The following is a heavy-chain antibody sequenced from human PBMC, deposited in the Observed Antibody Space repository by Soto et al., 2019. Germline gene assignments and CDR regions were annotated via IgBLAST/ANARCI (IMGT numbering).Heavy chain of an antibody. V-gene: IGHV1-69*02. J-gene: IGHJ3*02. CDR2: IIPILGIA. Sequence: SVKVSCKASGGTFSSYTIIWVRQAPGQGLEWMGRIIPILGIANYAQKFQGRVTITADKSTSTAYMELSSLRSEDTAVYYCAGEYCSSTSCYLLVGAFDIWGQGTMVTVS. CDR1: GGTFSSYT. D-gene: IGHD2-2*01. CDR3: AGEYCSSTSCYLLVGAFDI.